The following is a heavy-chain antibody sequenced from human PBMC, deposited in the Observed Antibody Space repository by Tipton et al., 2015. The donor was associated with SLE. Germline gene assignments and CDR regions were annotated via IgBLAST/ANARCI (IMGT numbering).Heavy chain of an antibody. CDR1: GGSISSYY. D-gene: IGHD3-22*01. J-gene: IGHJ4*02. CDR3: ASQIPYYYDSSGYYYGYFDY. V-gene: IGHV4-4*07. CDR2: FYTSGST. Sequence: TLSLTCTVSGGSISSYYWSWIRQPAGKGLEWIGRFYTSGSTNYNPSLKSRVTMSVDTSKNQFSLKLSSVTAADTAVYYCASQIPYYYDSSGYYYGYFDYWGQGTLVTVSS.